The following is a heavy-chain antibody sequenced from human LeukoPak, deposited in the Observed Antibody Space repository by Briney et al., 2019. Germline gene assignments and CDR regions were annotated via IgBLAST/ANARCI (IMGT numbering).Heavy chain of an antibody. CDR3: ARGLYDSSGPNPNP. D-gene: IGHD3-22*01. Sequence: SVKVSCEASGGTLSSYAISWVRQAPGQGLEWMGGIIPIFGTANYAQKFQGRVTITTDESTSTAYMELSSLRSEDTAVYYCARGLYDSSGPNPNPWGQGTLVTFSS. CDR1: GGTLSSYA. CDR2: IIPIFGTA. V-gene: IGHV1-69*05. J-gene: IGHJ5*02.